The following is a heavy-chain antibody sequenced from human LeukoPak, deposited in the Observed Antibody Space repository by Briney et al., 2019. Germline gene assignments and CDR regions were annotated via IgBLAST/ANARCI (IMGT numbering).Heavy chain of an antibody. CDR3: AKGPGRNDSSGYYYGWFDP. V-gene: IGHV3-23*01. D-gene: IGHD3-22*01. CDR2: ISGSGGST. J-gene: IGHJ5*02. CDR1: GFTFSSYV. Sequence: QPGGSLRLSCAASGFTFSSYVMSWVRQAPGKGLEWVSAISGSGGSTYYADSVKGRFTISRDNSKNTLYLQMNSLRAEDTAVYYCAKGPGRNDSSGYYYGWFDPWGQGTLVTVSS.